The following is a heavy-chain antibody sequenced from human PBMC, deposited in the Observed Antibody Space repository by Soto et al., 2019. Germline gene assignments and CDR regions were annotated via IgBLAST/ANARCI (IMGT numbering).Heavy chain of an antibody. J-gene: IGHJ6*02. V-gene: IGHV3-13*04. CDR3: ARVSHYGSGTRGLDV. CDR2: IGVDGNT. D-gene: IGHD3-10*01. CDR1: GFTLSNHD. Sequence: EVQLVESGGGLVQPGGSLRLTCAASGFTLSNHDMHWVRQPTGKGLEWVSAIGVDGNTHYPDSMRGRFTISRESVKTSFYLQMDSLRVGDTAMYYCARVSHYGSGTRGLDVWGQGTTVTVSS.